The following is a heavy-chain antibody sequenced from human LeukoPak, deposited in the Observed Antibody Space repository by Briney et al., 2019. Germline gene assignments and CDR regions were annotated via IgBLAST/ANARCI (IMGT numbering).Heavy chain of an antibody. Sequence: ASVKVSCKASGGSFNSYVITWVRQAPGQGLEWMGRIIPILNVANFAQKFQGRVTITADKSTNTAHMELSSLRAEDTAVYYCAKPPDGSGSYGSSYYFDYWGQGTLVTVSS. J-gene: IGHJ4*02. CDR3: AKPPDGSGSYGSSYYFDY. CDR1: GGSFNSYV. CDR2: IIPILNVA. V-gene: IGHV1-69*04. D-gene: IGHD3-10*01.